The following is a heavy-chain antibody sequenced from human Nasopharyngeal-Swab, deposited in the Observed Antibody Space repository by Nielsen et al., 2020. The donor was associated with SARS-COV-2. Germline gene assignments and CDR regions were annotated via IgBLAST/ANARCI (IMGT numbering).Heavy chain of an antibody. D-gene: IGHD2-2*01. J-gene: IGHJ4*02. CDR2: IFYTGNT. CDR3: ARDRGDLRKYHFDS. Sequence: SDTLSLTCTVSGGSVSRGSHYWTWIRQPPGKELDWIGYIFYTGNTNYNPSLESRVTMSIDTSKNQFSLKLSSVTAADTAVYYCARDRGDLRKYHFDSWGQGTQIAVSS. CDR1: GGSVSRGSHY. V-gene: IGHV4-61*01.